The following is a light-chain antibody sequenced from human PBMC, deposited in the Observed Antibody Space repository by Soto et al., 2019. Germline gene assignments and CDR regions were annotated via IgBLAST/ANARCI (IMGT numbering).Light chain of an antibody. J-gene: IGKJ1*01. V-gene: IGKV1-39*01. Sequence: DIQITQSPSSLSASVGDTVTITCRASQSIGKHLNWYQQKPGKAPKFLIYSVSSLQSGVTSRFSGSGSGTDFTLTINSLQPEDFATYYCQPGFTTPRTVGQGTQVEIK. CDR3: QPGFTTPRT. CDR2: SVS. CDR1: QSIGKH.